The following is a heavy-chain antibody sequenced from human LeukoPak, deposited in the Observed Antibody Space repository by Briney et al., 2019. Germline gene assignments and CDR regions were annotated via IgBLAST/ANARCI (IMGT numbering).Heavy chain of an antibody. Sequence: EASVKVSCKASGYTFTSYAMNWVRQAPGQGLEWMGWINTNTGNPTYAQGFTGRFVFSLDTSVSTAYLQISSLKAEDTAVYYCARDSKWVYGDYFGFDYWGQGTLVTVSS. CDR3: ARDSKWVYGDYFGFDY. J-gene: IGHJ4*02. CDR1: GYTFTSYA. D-gene: IGHD4-17*01. CDR2: INTNTGNP. V-gene: IGHV7-4-1*02.